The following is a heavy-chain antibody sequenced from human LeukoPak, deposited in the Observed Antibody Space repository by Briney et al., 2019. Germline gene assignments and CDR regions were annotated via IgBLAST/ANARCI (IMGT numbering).Heavy chain of an antibody. CDR3: ARDTGTTYYYGSGSSDGMDV. CDR2: IYSGGST. V-gene: IGHV3-66*01. Sequence: PGGSLILSCAASGFTVSSNYMSWVRQAPGKGLEWVSVIYSGGSTYYADSVKGRFTISRDNSKNTLYLQMNSLRAEDTAVYYCARDTGTTYYYGSGSSDGMDVWGQGTTVTVSS. D-gene: IGHD3-10*01. CDR1: GFTVSSNY. J-gene: IGHJ6*02.